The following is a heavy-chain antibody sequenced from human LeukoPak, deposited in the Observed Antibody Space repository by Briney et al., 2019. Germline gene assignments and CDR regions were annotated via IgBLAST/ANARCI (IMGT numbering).Heavy chain of an antibody. J-gene: IGHJ4*02. CDR1: GFTFSSYA. D-gene: IGHD2-2*02. CDR2: ISGSGGGST. V-gene: IGHV3-23*01. CDR3: AKGLAASCYSPIDY. Sequence: PGGSLRLSCAASGFTFSSYAMSWVRQAPGKGLEWVSVISGSGGGSTYYADSVKGRFTISRDNSKNTLCLQMSSLRAEDTAVYYCAKGLAASCYSPIDYWGQGTLVTVSS.